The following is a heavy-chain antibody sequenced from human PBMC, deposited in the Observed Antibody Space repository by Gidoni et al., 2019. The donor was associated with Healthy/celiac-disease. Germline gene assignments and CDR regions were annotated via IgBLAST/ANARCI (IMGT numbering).Heavy chain of an antibody. J-gene: IGHJ5*02. CDR1: GGSFSGYY. D-gene: IGHD3-10*01. CDR3: ARKITMVRGVIIKGWFDP. CDR2: INHSGST. V-gene: IGHV4-34*01. Sequence: QVQLQQWGAGLLKPSETLSLNCAVYGGSFSGYYWSWIRQPPGKGLEWIGEINHSGSTNYNPSLKSRVTISVDTSKNQFSLKLSSVTAADTAVYYCARKITMVRGVIIKGWFDPWGQGTLVTVSS.